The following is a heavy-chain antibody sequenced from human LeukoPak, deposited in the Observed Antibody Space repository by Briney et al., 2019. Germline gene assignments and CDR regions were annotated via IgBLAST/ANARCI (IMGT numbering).Heavy chain of an antibody. D-gene: IGHD5-24*01. J-gene: IGHJ4*02. CDR2: IGIDSGNT. CDR3: ARDYKYAFDN. CDR1: GFTFRDYS. V-gene: IGHV3-48*01. Sequence: PGGSLRLSCAASGFTFRDYSMNWVRQAPGKGREWISYIGIDSGNTNYTDSVKGRFTISGDKAKNSLYLQMNSLRVEDTAVYYCARDYKYAFDNWGQGTLVTVSS.